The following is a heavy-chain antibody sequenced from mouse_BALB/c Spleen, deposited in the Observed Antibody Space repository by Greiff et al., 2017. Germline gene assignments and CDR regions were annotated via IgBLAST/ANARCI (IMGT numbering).Heavy chain of an antibody. V-gene: IGHV5-17*02. J-gene: IGHJ2*01. CDR3: ARGRDFFDY. CDR1: GFTFSSFG. CDR2: ISSGSSTI. Sequence: EVLLVESGGGLVQPGGSRKLSCAASGFTFSSFGMHWVRQAPEKGLEWVAYISSGSSTIYYAATVKGRFTISRDNPKNTLFLQMTSLRSEDTAMYYCARGRDFFDYWGQGTTLTVSS.